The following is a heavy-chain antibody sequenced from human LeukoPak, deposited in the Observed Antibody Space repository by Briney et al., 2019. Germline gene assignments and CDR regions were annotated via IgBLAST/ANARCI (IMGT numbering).Heavy chain of an antibody. CDR1: GFTFSRHS. CDR2: ISTSSSYI. CDR3: ARDSGNYLDAFDI. V-gene: IGHV3-21*01. D-gene: IGHD1-26*01. J-gene: IGHJ3*02. Sequence: PGGSLRLSCAGSGFTFSRHSVNWVRQAPGKGLEWVSSISTSSSYIYYADSVKGRFTISRDNARNSLFLQMNSLRAEDTAVYYCARDSGNYLDAFDIWGQGTMVTVSS.